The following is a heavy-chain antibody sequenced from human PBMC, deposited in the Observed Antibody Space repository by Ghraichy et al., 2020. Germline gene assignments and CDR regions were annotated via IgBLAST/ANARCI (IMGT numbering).Heavy chain of an antibody. V-gene: IGHV1-3*01. CDR1: GYSFTNFA. J-gene: IGHJ6*02. CDR2: INAGDGDT. CDR3: ARDLKAAAGKRNYYFYGMDV. D-gene: IGHD6-13*01. Sequence: ASVKVSCKASGYSFTNFALHWVRQAPGQNLEWMGWINAGDGDTKYSQNFQGRVTITRDTSASTAYMELSRLRSEDTAVYYCARDLKAAAGKRNYYFYGMDVWGQGTPVTVSS.